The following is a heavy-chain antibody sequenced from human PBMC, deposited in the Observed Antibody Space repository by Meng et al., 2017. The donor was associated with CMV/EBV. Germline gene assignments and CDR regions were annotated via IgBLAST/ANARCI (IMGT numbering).Heavy chain of an antibody. Sequence: QLLQSGAELRNPGASVKVSCKASGDTFTDYYMHWVRQAPGQGLEWMGCINPNSGDTNYAQKFQGRVTMTRDTSISTAYMELSRLRSDDTAVYYCTRDAHLTTVTPNWFDPWGQGTLVTVSS. CDR3: TRDAHLTTVTPNWFDP. CDR2: INPNSGDT. CDR1: GDTFTDYY. V-gene: IGHV1-2*02. J-gene: IGHJ5*02. D-gene: IGHD4-17*01.